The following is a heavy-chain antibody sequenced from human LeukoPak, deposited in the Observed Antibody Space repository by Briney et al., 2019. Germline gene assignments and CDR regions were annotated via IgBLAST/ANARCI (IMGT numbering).Heavy chain of an antibody. V-gene: IGHV3-23*01. CDR2: ISGSGGST. CDR1: GFTFSSYA. CDR3: ANSYDSSDPPNIDY. Sequence: GGSLRLSCAASGFTFSSYAMSWVRQAPGKGLEWVSAISGSGGSTYYADSVKGRFTISRDNSKNTLYLQMNSLRAEDTAVYYCANSYDSSDPPNIDYWGQGTLVTVSS. D-gene: IGHD3-22*01. J-gene: IGHJ4*02.